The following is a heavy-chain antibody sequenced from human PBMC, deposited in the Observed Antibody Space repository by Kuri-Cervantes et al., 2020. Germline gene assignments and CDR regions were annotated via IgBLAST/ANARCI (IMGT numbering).Heavy chain of an antibody. J-gene: IGHJ6*02. CDR2: ISYDGSNK. D-gene: IGHD1-26*01. CDR3: ARDSGSYSTYGMDV. CDR1: GYTFTSYY. V-gene: IGHV3-30-3*01. Sequence: SCKASGYTFTSYYMHWVRQAPGKGLEWVAVISYDGSNKYYADSVKGRFTISRDNSKNTLYLQMNSLRAEDTAVYYCARDSGSYSTYGMDVWGQGTTVTVSS.